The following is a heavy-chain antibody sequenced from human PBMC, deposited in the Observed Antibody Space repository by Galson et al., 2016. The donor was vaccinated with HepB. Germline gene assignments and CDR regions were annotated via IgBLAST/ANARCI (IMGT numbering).Heavy chain of an antibody. Sequence: SETLSLTCSVYGGSFSGYYWTWIRQPPGKGLEWIGEINDSGNIHYNPSLKSRVIISIETSNKQFSLKLNSVTAADTAVYYCARERRQWLVYYMDVWGKGTTVTVSS. J-gene: IGHJ6*03. CDR2: INDSGNI. D-gene: IGHD6-19*01. V-gene: IGHV4-34*01. CDR1: GGSFSGYY. CDR3: ARERRQWLVYYMDV.